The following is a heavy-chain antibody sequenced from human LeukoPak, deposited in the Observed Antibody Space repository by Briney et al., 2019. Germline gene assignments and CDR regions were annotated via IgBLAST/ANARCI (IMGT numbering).Heavy chain of an antibody. D-gene: IGHD6-13*01. J-gene: IGHJ3*02. CDR3: TTGGSSSWHHDAFDI. V-gene: IGHV3-30-3*01. Sequence: PGGSLRLSCAASGFTFSSYAMHWVRQAPGKGLEWVAVISYDGSNKYYADSVKGRFTISRDNSKNTLYLQMNSLRAEDTAVYYCTTGGSSSWHHDAFDIWGQGTMVTVSS. CDR1: GFTFSSYA. CDR2: ISYDGSNK.